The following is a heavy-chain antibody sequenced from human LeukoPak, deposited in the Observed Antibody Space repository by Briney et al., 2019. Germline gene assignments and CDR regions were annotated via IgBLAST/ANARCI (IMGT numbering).Heavy chain of an antibody. CDR3: ARNGSIAVAAHQGSWFDP. D-gene: IGHD6-19*01. V-gene: IGHV4-39*01. CDR2: NSGST. CDR1: GGSVSSSSTY. Sequence: KTSETLSLTCTVSGGSVSSSSTYWGWIRQPPGKGLEWIGSNSGSTSYNPSLKSRVTISVDTSKNQFSLKLTAVTAADTALYYCARNGSIAVAAHQGSWFDPWGQGHLVTVSS. J-gene: IGHJ5*02.